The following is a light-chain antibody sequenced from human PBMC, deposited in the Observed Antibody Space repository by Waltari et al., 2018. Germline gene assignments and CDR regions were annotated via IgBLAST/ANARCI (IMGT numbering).Light chain of an antibody. CDR1: TSNVGNNF. CDR3: ATWDNSLSAWV. J-gene: IGLJ3*02. CDR2: DNY. Sequence: QSVLTQPPSVSAAPGQKVSISCSGRTSNVGNNFVSWYQQLPGTAPKLLIYDNYKGPSGIPDRFSGSKSGTSATLVITGLQTADEADYYCATWDNSLSAWVFGGGTQVTVL. V-gene: IGLV1-51*01.